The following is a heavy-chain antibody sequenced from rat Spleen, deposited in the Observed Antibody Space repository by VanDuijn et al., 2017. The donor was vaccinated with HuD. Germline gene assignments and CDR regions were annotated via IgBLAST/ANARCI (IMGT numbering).Heavy chain of an antibody. CDR3: ARRAGSSNYWYFDF. Sequence: GGLVQPGRSMKLSCAASGFTFSNYYMAWVRQAPTKGLAWVASISTGGGNTYYRDSVKGRFTISRDNAQSTLYLQMDSLRSEDTATYYCARRAGSSNYWYFDFWGPGTMVTVSS. J-gene: IGHJ1*01. D-gene: IGHD1-4*01. V-gene: IGHV5-25*01. CDR1: GFTFSNYY. CDR2: ISTGGGNT.